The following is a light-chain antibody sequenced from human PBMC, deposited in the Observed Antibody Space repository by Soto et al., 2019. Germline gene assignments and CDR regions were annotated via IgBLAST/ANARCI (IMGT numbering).Light chain of an antibody. CDR1: SSDVGGYNY. V-gene: IGLV2-14*01. J-gene: IGLJ2*01. Sequence: QSALTQPASVSGSPGQSITISCTGTSSDVGGYNYVSWYQQHPGKAPKLMIYEVSNRPSGVSNRFSGSKSGTSASLAISGPQSEDEADYYCAAWDDSLNGQVFGGGTKLTVL. CDR3: AAWDDSLNGQV. CDR2: EVS.